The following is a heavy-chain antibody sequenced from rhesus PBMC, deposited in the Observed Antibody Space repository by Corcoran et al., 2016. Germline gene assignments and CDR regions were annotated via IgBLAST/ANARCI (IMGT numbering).Heavy chain of an antibody. J-gene: IGHJ4*01. Sequence: EVQLVESGGGLVQPGGSLRLSCAASGFTFSSSAMHWVRQASGKGLGWVGRIRSKSNNYETGYAESVKGRFTIARNDSKNTAYLQMNSLKTEDTALYYCARDRLAMSLDYWGQGVLVTVSS. CDR1: GFTFSSSA. D-gene: IGHD2-2*01. V-gene: IGHV3-118*01. CDR3: ARDRLAMSLDY. CDR2: IRSKSNNYET.